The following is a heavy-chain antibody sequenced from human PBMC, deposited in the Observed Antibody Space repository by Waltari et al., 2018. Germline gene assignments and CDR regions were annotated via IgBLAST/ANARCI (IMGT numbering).Heavy chain of an antibody. J-gene: IGHJ4*02. CDR2: VDPEDGET. V-gene: IGHV1-24*01. CDR1: GYTLTEVY. CDR3: ATDPPRGSNGSGDYNY. Sequence: QVQLVQSGAEVKKPGASVKVSCKVSGYTLTEVYMHWVRQDHGKGLDGMGVVDPEDGETIYARQFQGRGTMTEDTSTDTAYMELSSLRSEDTAVYYCATDPPRGSNGSGDYNYWGQGTLVTVSS. D-gene: IGHD4-17*01.